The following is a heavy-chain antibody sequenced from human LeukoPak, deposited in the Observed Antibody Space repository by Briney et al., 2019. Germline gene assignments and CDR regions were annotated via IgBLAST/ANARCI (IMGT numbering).Heavy chain of an antibody. D-gene: IGHD4-17*01. Sequence: GGSLRLSCAASGFTFSSYAMSWVCQAPGKGLEWVSGISGSGTCYADFAKGRFTISRDNSKNTLYLQMNSLRAEDTATYYCARDPNGDYIGAFDMWGQGTMVTVS. V-gene: IGHV3-23*01. J-gene: IGHJ3*02. CDR2: ISGSGT. CDR1: GFTFSSYA. CDR3: ARDPNGDYIGAFDM.